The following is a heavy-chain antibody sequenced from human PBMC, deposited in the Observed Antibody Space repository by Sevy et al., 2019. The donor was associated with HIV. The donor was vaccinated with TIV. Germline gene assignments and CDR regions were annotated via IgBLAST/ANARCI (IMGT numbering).Heavy chain of an antibody. CDR1: GFSFSDYS. CDR3: ARDALLGESSYISGWFDP. V-gene: IGHV3-21*01. J-gene: IGHJ5*02. CDR2: ISSSSNYT. D-gene: IGHD3-16*02. Sequence: GGSLRLSCAASGFSFSDYSMNWVRQAPGKGLEWVSAISSSSNYTYYTDSVKGRFTISRDNAKNSLNLQMNSLRAEDTAVYYCARDALLGESSYISGWFDPWGQGTLVTVSS.